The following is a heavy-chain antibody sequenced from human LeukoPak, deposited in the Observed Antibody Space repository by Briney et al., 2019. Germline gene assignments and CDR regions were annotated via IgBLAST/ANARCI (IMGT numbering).Heavy chain of an antibody. CDR3: ARHPSGRGWLQQGGWFDP. V-gene: IGHV4-39*01. J-gene: IGHJ5*02. Sequence: PSETLSLICNVSGVSISSSSYHWRWIRRPPAKGLGWFGSMYHYGSLYYNPSLKRRVTISVDTSKNQFSLRLSSVTATDTAVYYCARHPSGRGWLQQGGWFDPWGQGTLVTVSS. CDR1: GVSISSSSYH. CDR2: MYHYGSL. D-gene: IGHD5-24*01.